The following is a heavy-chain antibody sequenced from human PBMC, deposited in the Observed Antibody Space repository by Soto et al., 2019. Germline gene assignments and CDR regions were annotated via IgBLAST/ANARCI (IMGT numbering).Heavy chain of an antibody. V-gene: IGHV1-46*01. J-gene: IGHJ5*02. Sequence: ASLNRACKGAAEAFTIDYVRCVRQAPGHGLEWIGIIKPKGGSTRFAQTFQGRITMTTDRSTSKVYMELRSLRSEDKAVYYCARSSGGVFGIIREGSTWLASCGQGSLVPVSS. CDR1: AEAFTIDY. CDR2: IKPKGGST. CDR3: ARSSGGVFGIIREGSTWLAS. D-gene: IGHD3-16*02.